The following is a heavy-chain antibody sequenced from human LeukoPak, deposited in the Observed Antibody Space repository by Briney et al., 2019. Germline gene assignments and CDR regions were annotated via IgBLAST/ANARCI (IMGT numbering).Heavy chain of an antibody. Sequence: ASVKVSCKASGYTFINYGISWVRQAPGQGLEWMAWINPNSGATEYAQKFQGRITMTRDTFIDTAYMEVNSLRSDDTAVYYCARGTTPESGDLDYWGQGTPLTVSS. D-gene: IGHD4-11*01. J-gene: IGHJ4*02. V-gene: IGHV1-2*02. CDR3: ARGTTPESGDLDY. CDR1: GYTFINYG. CDR2: INPNSGAT.